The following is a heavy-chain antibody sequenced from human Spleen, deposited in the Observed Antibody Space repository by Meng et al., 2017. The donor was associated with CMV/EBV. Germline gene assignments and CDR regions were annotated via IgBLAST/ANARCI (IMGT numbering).Heavy chain of an antibody. V-gene: IGHV1-18*01. D-gene: IGHD6-13*01. CDR3: ASGGGQQLFMDDPFDY. CDR2: INANSGNT. CDR1: GYTFTDNF. Sequence: ASVKVSCKASGYTFTDNFIHWVRQAPGQGLDWMGWINANSGNTYLAQKFQGRVTMTTDTSTATAYMELRNLKSDDTAVYYCASGGGQQLFMDDPFDYWGQGTLVTVSS. J-gene: IGHJ4*02.